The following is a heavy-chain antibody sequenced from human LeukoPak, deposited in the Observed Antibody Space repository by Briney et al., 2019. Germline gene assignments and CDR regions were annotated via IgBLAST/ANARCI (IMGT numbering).Heavy chain of an antibody. CDR3: AKRDSSGSLPRLFDY. CDR2: ISGSGGST. D-gene: IGHD6-19*01. Sequence: GGSLRLSCAASGFTFSGYTMSWVRQAPRKGLEWVSPISGSGGSTSSADSVKGRFTISRDNSKNTLYLQMNSLRAEDTAVYYCAKRDSSGSLPRLFDYWGQGTLVTVSS. CDR1: GFTFSGYT. J-gene: IGHJ4*02. V-gene: IGHV3-23*01.